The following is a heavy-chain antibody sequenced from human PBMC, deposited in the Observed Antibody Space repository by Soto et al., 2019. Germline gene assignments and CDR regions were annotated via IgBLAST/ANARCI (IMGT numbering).Heavy chain of an antibody. CDR3: ARVFSDSSSFFDP. D-gene: IGHD6-13*01. J-gene: IGHJ5*02. V-gene: IGHV4-31*03. CDR2: IYYSGST. CDR1: GGSISSGGYY. Sequence: QVQLQESGPGLVKPSQTLSLTCTVSGGSISSGGYYWSWIRQHPGKGLEWIGYIYYSGSTYYNPSLKSRVTISVDTSKRQFSLKLSSVTAAATAVYYCARVFSDSSSFFDPWGQGTLVTVSS.